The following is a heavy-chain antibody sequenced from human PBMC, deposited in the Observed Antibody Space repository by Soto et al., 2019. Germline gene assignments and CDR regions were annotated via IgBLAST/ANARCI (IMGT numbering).Heavy chain of an antibody. D-gene: IGHD5-18*01. CDR2: ISSSSSTI. J-gene: IGHJ6*02. Sequence: EVQLVETGGGLVQPGGSLRLSCAASGFTFSSYSMNWVRQAPGKGLEWVSYISSSSSTIYYADSVKGRFTISRDNAKNSLYLQINSLRDEDTAVYYCARDLPGYSYGYIFNYYYAMDVWGQGTTVTVSS. CDR3: ARDLPGYSYGYIFNYYYAMDV. CDR1: GFTFSSYS. V-gene: IGHV3-48*02.